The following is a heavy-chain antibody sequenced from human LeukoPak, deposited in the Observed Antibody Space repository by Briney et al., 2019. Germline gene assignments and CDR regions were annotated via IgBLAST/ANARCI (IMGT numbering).Heavy chain of an antibody. CDR3: ARVLYGGNSNWFDP. CDR1: GLTFSSYE. CDR2: ISSSGSTI. V-gene: IGHV3-48*03. J-gene: IGHJ5*02. D-gene: IGHD4-23*01. Sequence: GGPLSLSCAASGLTFSSYEMTWVRKAPGKGLEWVSYISSSGSTIYYADSVKGRFTISRDNAKNSLYLQMNSLRAEDTAVYYCARVLYGGNSNWFDPWGQGTLVTVSS.